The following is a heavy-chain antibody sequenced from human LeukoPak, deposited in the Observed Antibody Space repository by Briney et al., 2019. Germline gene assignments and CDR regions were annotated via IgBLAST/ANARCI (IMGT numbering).Heavy chain of an antibody. V-gene: IGHV3-69-1*01. D-gene: IGHD3-3*01. CDR3: ARAQTLFWEFDGFDI. CDR1: GFTFSSHS. CDR2: MTVTNKI. Sequence: GGSLRLSCAATGFTFSSHSINWVRQAPGKGLEWIATMTVTNKIYYADSVRGRFTISRDNAENSVYLQMNSLRDEDTAVYSCARAQTLFWEFDGFDIWGRGTKVTVSS. J-gene: IGHJ3*02.